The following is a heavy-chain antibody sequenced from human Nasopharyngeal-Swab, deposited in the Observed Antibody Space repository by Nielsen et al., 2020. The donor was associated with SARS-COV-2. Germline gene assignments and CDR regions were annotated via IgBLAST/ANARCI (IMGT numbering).Heavy chain of an antibody. V-gene: IGHV4-34*01. CDR3: ARGSPRSGMDV. CDR1: GGSFSGYY. J-gene: IGHJ6*02. Sequence: SETLSLTCAVYGGSFSGYYWSWIRQPPGKGLEWIGEINHSGSTNYNPSLKSRVTISVDTSKNQVSLKLSSVTAADTAVYYCARGSPRSGMDVWGQGTTVTVSS. CDR2: INHSGST.